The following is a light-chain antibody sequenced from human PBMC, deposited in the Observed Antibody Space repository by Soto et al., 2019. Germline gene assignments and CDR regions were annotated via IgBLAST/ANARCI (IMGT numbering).Light chain of an antibody. V-gene: IGLV2-14*01. J-gene: IGLJ1*01. CDR2: EVN. CDR3: SSYTSSSTLEV. CDR1: SSDVGAYNY. Sequence: QSALTQPASVSGSPGQSITISCTGTSSDVGAYNYVSWYQQHPGKAPKLMIYEVNNRPSGVSNRFSGSKSGNTASLTISGLQAEDEADYYCSSYTSSSTLEVFGPGTKVTVL.